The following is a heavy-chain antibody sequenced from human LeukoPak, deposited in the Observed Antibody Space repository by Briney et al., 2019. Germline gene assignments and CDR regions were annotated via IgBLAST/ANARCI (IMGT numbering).Heavy chain of an antibody. CDR3: SRAVAGSVGWFDP. Sequence: ASETLSLTCTVSGGSISSYYWSWIRQPAGKGLESIGHISTSGSTNYNPSLKSRVTMSVDTSKNQFSLKLSSVTAADTAVYFCSRAVAGSVGWFDPWGQGTLVTVSS. CDR1: GGSISSYY. J-gene: IGHJ5*02. D-gene: IGHD6-19*01. CDR2: ISTSGST. V-gene: IGHV4-4*07.